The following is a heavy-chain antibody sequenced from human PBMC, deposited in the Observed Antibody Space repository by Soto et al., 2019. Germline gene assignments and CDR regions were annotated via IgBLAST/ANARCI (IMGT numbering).Heavy chain of an antibody. CDR3: ARTYGSGSYRHFDY. CDR2: IIPIVGKP. D-gene: IGHD3-10*01. V-gene: IGHV1-69*02. Sequence: QVQLVQSGAEVKKPGSSVKVSYKASGGTFSSYTFSWVRQAPGQGLEWMGRIIPIVGKPNYAQKFQGRVTITADKSTSTAYMELSSLRSEDTAVYYCARTYGSGSYRHFDYWGQGTLVTVSS. CDR1: GGTFSSYT. J-gene: IGHJ4*02.